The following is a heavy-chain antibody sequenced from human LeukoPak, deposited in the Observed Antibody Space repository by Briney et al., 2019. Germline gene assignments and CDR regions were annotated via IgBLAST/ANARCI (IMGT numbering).Heavy chain of an antibody. CDR2: IRSKPNSYAT. CDR1: GFTFSGST. J-gene: IGHJ5*02. Sequence: GESLKLSCAASGFTFSGSTIHWVRQASGKVREWVGRIRSKPNSYATTYAASRKGRFIISRDDSKNTAYLQMSRLEIEDPAVYYCTGQAALVDAENWFDPWGQGTLVTVSS. CDR3: TGQAALVDAENWFDP. D-gene: IGHD2-2*01. V-gene: IGHV3-73*01.